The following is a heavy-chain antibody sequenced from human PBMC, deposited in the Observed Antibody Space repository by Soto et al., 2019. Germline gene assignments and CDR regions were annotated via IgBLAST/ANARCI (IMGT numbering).Heavy chain of an antibody. CDR1: GFTFSSYG. CDR2: IWYDGSNK. V-gene: IGHV3-33*01. CDR3: ASSPKDYSFDY. Sequence: LRLSCAASGFTFSSYGMHWVRQAPGKGLEWVAVIWYDGSNKYYADSVKGRFTISRDNSKNTLYLQMNSLRAEDTAVYYCASSPKDYSFDYWGQGTLVTVSS. J-gene: IGHJ4*02.